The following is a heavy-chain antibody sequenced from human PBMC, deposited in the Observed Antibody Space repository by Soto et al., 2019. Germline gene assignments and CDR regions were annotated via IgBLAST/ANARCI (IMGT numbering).Heavy chain of an antibody. V-gene: IGHV4-4*02. CDR1: GGSISSSYW. CDR2: IYYSGST. CDR3: ASSGGGEDY. J-gene: IGHJ4*02. Sequence: QVQLQESGPGLVKPSGTLSLSCAVSGGSISSSYWWTWVRQPPGKGLEWIGEIYYSGSTNYNPSLKSRVTISVDTSRNQFSLNLSSVTAADTAVYYCASSGGGEDYWGQGILVTVSS. D-gene: IGHD3-16*01.